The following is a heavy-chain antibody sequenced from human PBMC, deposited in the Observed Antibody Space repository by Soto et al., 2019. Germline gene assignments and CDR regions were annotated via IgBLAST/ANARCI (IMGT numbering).Heavy chain of an antibody. V-gene: IGHV1-69*13. CDR3: AGSQDYDILTGYPKYNWFDP. CDR2: IIPIFGTA. CDR1: GGTFSSYA. Sequence: SVKVSCKASGGTFSSYAISWVRQAPGQGLEWMGGIIPIFGTANYAQKFQGRVTITADESTSTAYMELSSLRSEDTAVYYCAGSQDYDILTGYPKYNWFDPWGQGTLVTVSS. D-gene: IGHD3-9*01. J-gene: IGHJ5*02.